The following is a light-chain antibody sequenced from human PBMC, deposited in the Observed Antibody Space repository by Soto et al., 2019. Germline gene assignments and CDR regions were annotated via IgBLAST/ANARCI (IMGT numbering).Light chain of an antibody. CDR3: QSYDSSLALARV. Sequence: QSVLTQPPSASGTPGQRVTISCSGSSSNIGSDTVNWYQQFPGTAPKLLIYTNDQRPSGVPDRISGSKSGTSASLAISGLQSEDEADYYCQSYDSSLALARVFGTGTKLTVL. CDR2: TND. J-gene: IGLJ1*01. CDR1: SSNIGSDT. V-gene: IGLV1-44*01.